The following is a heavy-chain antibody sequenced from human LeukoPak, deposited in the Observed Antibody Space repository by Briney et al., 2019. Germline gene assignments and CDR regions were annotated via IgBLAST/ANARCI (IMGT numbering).Heavy chain of an antibody. CDR2: ISYDGINN. CDR3: AKDRYSGSYHDAFDI. J-gene: IGHJ3*02. Sequence: GGSLRLSCAASRFTFSTYGMHWVRQAPGKGLEWVAVISYDGINNYYADSVKGRFTTSRDNSKNTLYLQMNSLRAEDTAVYYCAKDRYSGSYHDAFDIWGQGTMVTVSS. CDR1: RFTFSTYG. V-gene: IGHV3-30*18. D-gene: IGHD1-26*01.